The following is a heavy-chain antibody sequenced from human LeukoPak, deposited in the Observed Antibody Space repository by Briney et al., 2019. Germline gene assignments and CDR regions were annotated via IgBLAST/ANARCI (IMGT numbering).Heavy chain of an antibody. J-gene: IGHJ5*02. CDR2: IYYSGST. CDR3: VKDNGRWFDP. Sequence: SETLSLTCTVSGGSISSYYWSWIRQPPGKGLEWIGYIYYSGSTNYNPSLKSRVTISIDPSKNQFSLKLSSVTAADTAIYYCVKDNGRWFDPWGQGTLVIVSS. D-gene: IGHD1-26*01. CDR1: GGSISSYY. V-gene: IGHV4-59*01.